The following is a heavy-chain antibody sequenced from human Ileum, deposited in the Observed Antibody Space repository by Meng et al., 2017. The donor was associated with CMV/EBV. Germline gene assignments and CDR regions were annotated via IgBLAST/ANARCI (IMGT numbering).Heavy chain of an antibody. D-gene: IGHD3-16*01. CDR3: ARGGGRGPPDY. J-gene: IGHJ4*02. CDR1: GFTFSNYG. Sequence: GGSLRLSCAASGFTFSNYGMHWVRQAPGKGLEWVAFIRSDGSNKYYADSVKGRFTISRDNSKNTLYLQMNSLRAEDTAVYYCARGGGRGPPDYWGQGTLVTVSS. V-gene: IGHV3-30*02. CDR2: IRSDGSNK.